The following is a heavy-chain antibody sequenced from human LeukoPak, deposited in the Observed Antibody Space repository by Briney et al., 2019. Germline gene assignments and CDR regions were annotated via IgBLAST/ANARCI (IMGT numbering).Heavy chain of an antibody. Sequence: GGSLRLSCEASGFTFSGSAIHWVRQASGKGLEWVGRIRGKVNSYATEYAASVKGRFTLSRDDSRNTAYLQMNSLKTEDTAVYYCSGLGIAAAGTDYWGQGTLVTVSS. J-gene: IGHJ4*02. CDR1: GFTFSGSA. CDR3: SGLGIAAAGTDY. V-gene: IGHV3-73*01. CDR2: IRGKVNSYAT. D-gene: IGHD6-13*01.